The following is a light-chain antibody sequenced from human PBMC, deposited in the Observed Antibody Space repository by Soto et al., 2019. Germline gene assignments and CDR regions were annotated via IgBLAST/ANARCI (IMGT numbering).Light chain of an antibody. V-gene: IGKV1-5*03. CDR1: QSVSRW. Sequence: ILMTQSPSSFSASKRDRVTITCRASQSVSRWLAWYQQKPGKAPKRLSYETSGLESGVPSRLSGSGSGTEFTLTISSLEADDFARYYCQQYNSYPRPFAQGTKVDIK. J-gene: IGKJ1*01. CDR3: QQYNSYPRP. CDR2: ETS.